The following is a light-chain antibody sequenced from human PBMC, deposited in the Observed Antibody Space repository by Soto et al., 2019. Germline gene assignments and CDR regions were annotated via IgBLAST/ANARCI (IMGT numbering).Light chain of an antibody. J-gene: IGKJ1*01. CDR2: GAS. Sequence: EIVITHSPATLSVSPGEGATLSCRASQSISSNLAWYQQKPGQAPRLLIYGASTRATGIPARFSGSGSGTEFTLTISSLQSEDFAVYYCQQYNNWPPWTFGQGTKVDIK. CDR1: QSISSN. CDR3: QQYNNWPPWT. V-gene: IGKV3-15*01.